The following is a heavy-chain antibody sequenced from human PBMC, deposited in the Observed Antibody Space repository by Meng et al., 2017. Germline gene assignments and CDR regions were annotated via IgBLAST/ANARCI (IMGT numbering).Heavy chain of an antibody. CDR3: ARVWGNYYDSSGYYFGY. J-gene: IGHJ4*02. D-gene: IGHD3-22*01. Sequence: SVKVSCKASGGTFSSYAISWVRQAPGQGLEWMGGIIPIFGTANYAQKFQGRVTITADKSTSTAYMGLSSLRSEDTAVYYCARVWGNYYDSSGYYFGYWGQGTLVTVSS. V-gene: IGHV1-69*06. CDR2: IIPIFGTA. CDR1: GGTFSSYA.